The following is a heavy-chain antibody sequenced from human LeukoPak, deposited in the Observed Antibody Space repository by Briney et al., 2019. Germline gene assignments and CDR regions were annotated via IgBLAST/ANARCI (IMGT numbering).Heavy chain of an antibody. V-gene: IGHV4-30-4*01. D-gene: IGHD3-3*01. Sequence: SQTLSLTCTVSGGSISSGDYYWSWIRQPPGKGLEWIGYIYYSGSTYYNPSLKSRVTISVDTSKNQFSLKLSSVTAADTAVYYCARLYYDFWSGYYRGGYFDYWGQGTLVTVSS. CDR2: IYYSGST. CDR3: ARLYYDFWSGYYRGGYFDY. J-gene: IGHJ4*02. CDR1: GGSISSGDYY.